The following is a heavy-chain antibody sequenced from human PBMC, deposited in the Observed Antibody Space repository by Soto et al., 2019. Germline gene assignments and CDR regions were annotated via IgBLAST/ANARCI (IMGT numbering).Heavy chain of an antibody. CDR3: SYGDYVAPFDD. CDR1: GGSISSGDYY. V-gene: IGHV4-30-4*01. J-gene: IGHJ4*02. Sequence: SETLSLTCTVSGGSISSGDYYWSWIRQPPGKGLEWIGYIYYSGSTYYNPSLKSRVTISVDTSKNQFSLKLSSVTAADTAVYYCSYGDYVAPFDDWGQGTLVTVSS. D-gene: IGHD4-17*01. CDR2: IYYSGST.